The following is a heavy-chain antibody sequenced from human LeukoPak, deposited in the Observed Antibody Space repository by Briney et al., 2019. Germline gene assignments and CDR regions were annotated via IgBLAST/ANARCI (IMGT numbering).Heavy chain of an antibody. V-gene: IGHV3-43D*03. Sequence: PGGSLRLSCAASGFTFSSYWMSWVRQAPGKGLEWVSLISWDGGTTYYADSVKGRFTMSRDNSKNSLYLQMNSLRAEDVGVYYCAKDRGIGSYFDYWGQGTLVTVSS. J-gene: IGHJ4*02. CDR2: ISWDGGTT. CDR3: AKDRGIGSYFDY. CDR1: GFTFSSYW. D-gene: IGHD3-16*02.